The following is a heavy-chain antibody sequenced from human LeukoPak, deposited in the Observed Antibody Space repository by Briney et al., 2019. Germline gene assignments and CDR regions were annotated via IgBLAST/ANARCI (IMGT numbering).Heavy chain of an antibody. J-gene: IGHJ5*02. V-gene: IGHV1-69*13. Sequence: ASVKVSCKASGGTFSSYAISWVRQAPGQGLEWMGVIIPIFGTANYAQKFQGRVTITADESTSTAYMELSSLRSEDTAVYYCARSGRSSGSHHDWFDPWGQGTLVTVSS. CDR2: IIPIFGTA. CDR3: ARSGRSSGSHHDWFDP. D-gene: IGHD6-19*01. CDR1: GGTFSSYA.